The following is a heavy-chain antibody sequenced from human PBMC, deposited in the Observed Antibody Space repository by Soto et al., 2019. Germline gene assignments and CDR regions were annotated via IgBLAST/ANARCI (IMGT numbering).Heavy chain of an antibody. D-gene: IGHD5-12*01. CDR1: GFTFSSYG. CDR3: AKDSLYSGYVLYYYGMDV. CDR2: ISYDGSNK. V-gene: IGHV3-30*18. Sequence: QVQLVESGGGVVQPGRSLRLSCAASGFTFSSYGMHWVRQAPGKGLEWVAVISYDGSNKYYADSVKGRFTISRDNSKNTLYLQMNSLRAEDTAVYYCAKDSLYSGYVLYYYGMDVWGQGTTVTVSS. J-gene: IGHJ6*02.